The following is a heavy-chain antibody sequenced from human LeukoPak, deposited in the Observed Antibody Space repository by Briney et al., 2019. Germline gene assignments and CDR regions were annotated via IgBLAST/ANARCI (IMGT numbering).Heavy chain of an antibody. D-gene: IGHD4-23*01. Sequence: GGSLRLSCAASGFTFSSYSMNWVRQAPGKGLEWVSYISSSSSTTYYADSVKGRFTISRDNAKNSLYLQMNSLRAEDTAVYYCARDGARLTLDVWGQGTTVTVSS. CDR1: GFTFSSYS. CDR2: ISSSSSTT. CDR3: ARDGARLTLDV. J-gene: IGHJ6*02. V-gene: IGHV3-48*04.